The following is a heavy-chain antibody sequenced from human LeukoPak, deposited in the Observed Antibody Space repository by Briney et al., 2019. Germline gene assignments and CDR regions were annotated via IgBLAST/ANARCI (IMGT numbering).Heavy chain of an antibody. J-gene: IGHJ4*02. CDR2: ISRDGGTT. D-gene: IGHD3-10*01. CDR3: TKDFSGSYEN. CDR1: GFTFDDYA. Sequence: GGSLRLSCATSGFTFDDYAFHWVRQVPGKGLEWVSPISRDGGTTSYGDSVKGRFTISRDNSKNSLYMQMNSLKTEDSALYYCTKDFSGSYENWGQGTLVTVSS. V-gene: IGHV3-43*02.